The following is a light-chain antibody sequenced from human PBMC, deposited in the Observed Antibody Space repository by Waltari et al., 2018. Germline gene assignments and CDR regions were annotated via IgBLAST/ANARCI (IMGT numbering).Light chain of an antibody. Sequence: QSALTQPRSVSGSPGQSVSISCTGTSSDVGGYNYVSWYQQHPGKAPTFMIYDVTKRPSGVPDRFSGSKSDNTAALTISGRQPEDETDYYCCSYAGSYTWVFGGGTKLTVL. J-gene: IGLJ3*02. CDR3: CSYAGSYTWV. CDR1: SSDVGGYNY. CDR2: DVT. V-gene: IGLV2-11*01.